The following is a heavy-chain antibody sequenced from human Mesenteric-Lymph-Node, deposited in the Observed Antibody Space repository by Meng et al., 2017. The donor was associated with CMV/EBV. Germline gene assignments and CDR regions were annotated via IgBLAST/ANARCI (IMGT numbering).Heavy chain of an antibody. CDR3: ARDGDPTAYFDY. CDR1: GFTFSSYA. CDR2: ISYDGSNK. V-gene: IGHV3-30*04. Sequence: GESLKISCAASGFTFSSYAMHWVHQAPGKGLEWVAVISYDGSNKYYADSVKGRFTISRDNSKNTLYLQMNSLRAEDTAVYYCARDGDPTAYFDYWGQGTLVTVSS. J-gene: IGHJ4*02. D-gene: IGHD4-11*01.